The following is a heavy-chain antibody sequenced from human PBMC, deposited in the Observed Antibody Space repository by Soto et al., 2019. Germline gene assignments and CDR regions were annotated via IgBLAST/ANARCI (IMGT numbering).Heavy chain of an antibody. D-gene: IGHD6-13*01. V-gene: IGHV6-1*01. J-gene: IGHJ6*03. Sequence: SQTLSLTCAISGDSVSSNSAAWNWIRQSPSRGLEWLGRTYYRSKWYNDYAVSVKSRITINPDTSKNQFSLQLNSVTPEDTAVYYCARVGYSSRWTYYYYMDVWGKGTTVTVSS. CDR1: GDSVSSNSAA. CDR2: TYYRSKWYN. CDR3: ARVGYSSRWTYYYYMDV.